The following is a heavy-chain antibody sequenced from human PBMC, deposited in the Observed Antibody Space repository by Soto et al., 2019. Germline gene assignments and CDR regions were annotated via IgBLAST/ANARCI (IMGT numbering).Heavy chain of an antibody. CDR1: GFTFSNAW. CDR3: NTRAGTTVTTV. V-gene: IGHV3-15*01. Sequence: EVQLVESGGGLVKPGGSLRLSCAASGFTFSNAWMSWVRQAPGKGLEWVGRIKSKTDGGTTDYAAPVKGRFTISRDNSKNTLYLQMNSLKTEDTAVYYCNTRAGTTVTTVWGQGTLVTVSS. CDR2: IKSKTDGGTT. D-gene: IGHD4-17*01. J-gene: IGHJ4*02.